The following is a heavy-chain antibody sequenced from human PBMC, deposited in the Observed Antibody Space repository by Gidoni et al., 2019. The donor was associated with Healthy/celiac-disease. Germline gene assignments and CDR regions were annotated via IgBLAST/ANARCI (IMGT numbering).Heavy chain of an antibody. Sequence: QVQLQQWGAGLLKPSETLSLTCAVYRGSFSGYYWSWIRQPPGKGLEWIGEINHSGSTNYNPSLKSRVTISVDTSKNQFSLKLSSVTAADTAVYYCARRPGYSSSRRLGSWFDPWGQGTLVTVSS. CDR3: ARRPGYSSSRRLGSWFDP. CDR1: RGSFSGYY. D-gene: IGHD6-13*01. CDR2: INHSGST. J-gene: IGHJ5*02. V-gene: IGHV4-34*01.